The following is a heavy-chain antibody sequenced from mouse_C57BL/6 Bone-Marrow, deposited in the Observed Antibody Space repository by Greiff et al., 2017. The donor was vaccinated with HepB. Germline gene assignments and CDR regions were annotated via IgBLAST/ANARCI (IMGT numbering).Heavy chain of an antibody. CDR2: IDPSDSET. J-gene: IGHJ4*01. CDR3: ASPRQLRDYYAMDY. Sequence: QVQLKQPGAELVRPGSSVKLSCKASGYTFTSYWMHWVKQRPIQGLEWIGNIDPSDSETHYNQKFKDKATLTVDKSSSTAYMQLSSLTSEDSAVYYCASPRQLRDYYAMDYWGQGTSVTVSS. CDR1: GYTFTSYW. V-gene: IGHV1-52*01. D-gene: IGHD3-2*02.